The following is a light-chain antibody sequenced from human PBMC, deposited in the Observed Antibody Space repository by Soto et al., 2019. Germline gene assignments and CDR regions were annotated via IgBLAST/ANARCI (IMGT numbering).Light chain of an antibody. CDR2: DTS. Sequence: EIVLTQSPGTLSLSPGERATLSCRASQSVNSGYLAWYQHTPGQAPRLLIYDTSTRATGITDRFSGSGSGTDFTLTISRLEPEDFAVYYCQQYDSSPRTFGQGTKVEI. CDR3: QQYDSSPRT. CDR1: QSVNSGY. J-gene: IGKJ1*01. V-gene: IGKV3-20*01.